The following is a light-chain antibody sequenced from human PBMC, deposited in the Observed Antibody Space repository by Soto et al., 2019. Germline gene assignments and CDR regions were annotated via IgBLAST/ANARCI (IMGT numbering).Light chain of an antibody. J-gene: IGLJ3*02. CDR3: QVWDSLWV. Sequence: SYELTQPPSVSVAPGKTARITCGGNNIGSKSVHWYQQKPGQAPVLVIYYDSDRPSGIPERFSGSNSGNTATLTISRVEAGDEADYYCQVWDSLWVFGGGTKLTVL. CDR2: YDS. V-gene: IGLV3-21*04. CDR1: NIGSKS.